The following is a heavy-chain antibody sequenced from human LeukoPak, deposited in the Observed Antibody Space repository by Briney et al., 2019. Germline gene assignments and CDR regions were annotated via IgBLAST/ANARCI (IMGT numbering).Heavy chain of an antibody. Sequence: PGGSLRLSCAASGFTFSSYWMTWVRQAPGKGLEWVANIKQDGSEKYYVDSVKGRFSISRDNAKNSLYLQMDSLRGEDTAVYYCAREDLTFGGVVDYWGQGTLVTVSS. CDR3: AREDLTFGGVVDY. CDR2: IKQDGSEK. V-gene: IGHV3-7*01. D-gene: IGHD3-16*01. CDR1: GFTFSSYW. J-gene: IGHJ4*02.